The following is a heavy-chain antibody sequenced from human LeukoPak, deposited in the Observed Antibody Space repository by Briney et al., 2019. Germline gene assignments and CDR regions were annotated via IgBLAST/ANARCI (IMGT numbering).Heavy chain of an antibody. Sequence: PGGTLRLSCAASGFTFSNYDVTWIRQAPGKGLEWVSVINYSGVSTNYADSVKGRFTISRDNSKNTVYLQMNSLRVEDTAVYYCAKDQNWEGGYWGQGTLVTVSS. D-gene: IGHD7-27*01. CDR2: INYSGVST. V-gene: IGHV3-23*01. CDR1: GFTFSNYD. J-gene: IGHJ4*02. CDR3: AKDQNWEGGY.